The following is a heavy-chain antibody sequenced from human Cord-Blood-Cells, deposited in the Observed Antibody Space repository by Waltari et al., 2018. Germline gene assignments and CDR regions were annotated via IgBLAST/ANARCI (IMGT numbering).Heavy chain of an antibody. CDR1: GYTLTELS. J-gene: IGHJ4*02. CDR3: ATAYRVGAATGFDY. D-gene: IGHD1-26*01. Sequence: VQLVQAGAAVKKPGASVKVSCQVSGYTLTELSMHCVRQPPGKGLEWMGGFDHEDGETIYAQKFQGRVTMTEDTSTDTAYMELSSLRSEDTAVYYCATAYRVGAATGFDYWGQGTLVTVSS. CDR2: FDHEDGET. V-gene: IGHV1-24*01.